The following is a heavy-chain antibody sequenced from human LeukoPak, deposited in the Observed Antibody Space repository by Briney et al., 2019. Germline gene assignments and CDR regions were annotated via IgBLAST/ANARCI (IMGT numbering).Heavy chain of an antibody. Sequence: ASVKVSCKASGYTFTSYGISWVRQAPGQGLEWMGWISAYNGNTNYAQKLQGRVTMTPDTSTSTAYMELRSLRSDDTAVYYCARGYCSGGSCYSDHEYWGQGPLVPVSS. J-gene: IGHJ4*02. CDR2: ISAYNGNT. D-gene: IGHD2-15*01. CDR3: ARGYCSGGSCYSDHEY. V-gene: IGHV1-18*01. CDR1: GYTFTSYG.